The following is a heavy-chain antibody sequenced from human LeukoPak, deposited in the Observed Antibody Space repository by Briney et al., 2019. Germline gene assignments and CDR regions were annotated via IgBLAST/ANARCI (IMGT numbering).Heavy chain of an antibody. Sequence: GGSLRLSCAASGFTFSSYSMNWVRQAPGKGLEWVSYISSSSSTIYYADSVKGRFAISRDNSKNTLYLQMNSLRAEDTAVYYCARGQNYYDSSGYEYFQHWGQGTLVTVSS. CDR2: ISSSSSTI. J-gene: IGHJ1*01. CDR1: GFTFSSYS. V-gene: IGHV3-48*01. CDR3: ARGQNYYDSSGYEYFQH. D-gene: IGHD3-22*01.